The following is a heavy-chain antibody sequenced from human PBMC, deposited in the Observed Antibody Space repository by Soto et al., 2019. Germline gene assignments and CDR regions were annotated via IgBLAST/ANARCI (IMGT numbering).Heavy chain of an antibody. CDR1: GFTFSNAW. J-gene: IGHJ4*02. CDR3: TTTGTIDY. CDR2: IKSKADGGTT. D-gene: IGHD1-1*01. V-gene: IGHV3-15*01. Sequence: EVQLVESGGGLVKPGGSLRLCCAASGFTFSNAWMTWVRQAPGKGLEWVGRIKSKADGGTTYYAEPVKGRFTISRDDSKNVVCLQMNSRKTEDTAVYYCTTTGTIDYWGQGTLVTVSS.